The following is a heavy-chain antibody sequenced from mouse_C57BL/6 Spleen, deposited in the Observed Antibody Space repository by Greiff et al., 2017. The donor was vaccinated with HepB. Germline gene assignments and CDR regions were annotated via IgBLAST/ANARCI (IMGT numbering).Heavy chain of an antibody. V-gene: IGHV3-6*01. D-gene: IGHD6-1*01. CDR2: ISYDGSN. Sequence: ESGPGLVKPSQSLSLTCSVTGYSITSGYYWNWIRQFPGNKLEWMGYISYDGSNNYNPSLKNRISITRDTSKNQFFLKLNSVTTEDTATYYCAREYSLFDYWGQGTTLTVSS. J-gene: IGHJ2*01. CDR3: AREYSLFDY. CDR1: GYSITSGYY.